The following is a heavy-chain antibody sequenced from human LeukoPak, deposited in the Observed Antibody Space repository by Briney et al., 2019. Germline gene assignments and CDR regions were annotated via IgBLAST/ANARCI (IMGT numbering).Heavy chain of an antibody. V-gene: IGHV4-59*01. D-gene: IGHD3-10*01. CDR3: ARDAGYYGSGSYYKRGYYYYYMDV. Sequence: PSETLSLTCTVSGGSISSYYWSWIRQPPGKGLEWIGYIYYSGSTNYNPSLKSRVTISVDTSKNQFSLKLSSVTAADTAVYYCARDAGYYGSGSYYKRGYYYYYMDVWGKGTTVTISS. CDR1: GGSISSYY. CDR2: IYYSGST. J-gene: IGHJ6*03.